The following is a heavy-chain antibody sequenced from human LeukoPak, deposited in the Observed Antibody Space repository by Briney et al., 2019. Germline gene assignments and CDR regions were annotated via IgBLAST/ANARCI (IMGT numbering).Heavy chain of an antibody. CDR2: ISGSGGST. V-gene: IGHV3-23*01. Sequence: GGSLRLSCAASGFTFSSYAMSWVRQAPGKGLEWVSAISGSGGSTYYADSVKGRFTISRDNSKNTLYLQMNSLRAEDTAVYHCAKDDNYYGSGSYQDYWGQGTLVTVSS. D-gene: IGHD3-10*01. CDR3: AKDDNYYGSGSYQDY. J-gene: IGHJ4*02. CDR1: GFTFSSYA.